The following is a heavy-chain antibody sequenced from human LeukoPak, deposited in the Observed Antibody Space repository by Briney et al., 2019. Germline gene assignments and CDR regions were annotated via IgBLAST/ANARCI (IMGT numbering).Heavy chain of an antibody. V-gene: IGHV4-59*08. J-gene: IGHJ4*02. CDR1: GGSISSYY. CDR3: ARQREYSYGASLDY. D-gene: IGHD5-18*01. Sequence: SETLSLTCTVSGGSISSYYWSWIRQPPGKGLEWIGYIYYSGSTNYNPSLKSRVTISVDTSKNQFSLKLSSVTAADTAVYYCARQREYSYGASLDYWGQGTLVTVSS. CDR2: IYYSGST.